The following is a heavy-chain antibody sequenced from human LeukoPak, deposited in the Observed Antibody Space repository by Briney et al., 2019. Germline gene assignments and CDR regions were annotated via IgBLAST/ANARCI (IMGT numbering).Heavy chain of an antibody. V-gene: IGHV1-2*02. Sequence: ASVKVSCKASGYTFTGYYMHWVRQAPGQGLEWMGWINPNSGGTNYAQKFQGRVTMTRDTSISTAYMELSRLRSDDTAVYYCAREGGYDILSNQPAYYMDVWGKGTTVTVSS. J-gene: IGHJ6*03. CDR3: AREGGYDILSNQPAYYMDV. D-gene: IGHD3-9*01. CDR1: GYTFTGYY. CDR2: INPNSGGT.